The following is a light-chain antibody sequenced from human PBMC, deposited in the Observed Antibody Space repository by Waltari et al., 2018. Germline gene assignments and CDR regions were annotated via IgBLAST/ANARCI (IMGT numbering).Light chain of an antibody. CDR3: QDRSNWPPLT. CDR2: HAS. Sequence: EIVLTQSPATLSLSPGERATLSFRASQSVSTYLAWYQQKPGQAPRHLIYHASNRATGIPARFSCSGSGTDFTLTISSLEPEDFAIDYGQDRSNWPPLTFGGGTKVEIK. J-gene: IGKJ4*01. V-gene: IGKV3-11*01. CDR1: QSVSTY.